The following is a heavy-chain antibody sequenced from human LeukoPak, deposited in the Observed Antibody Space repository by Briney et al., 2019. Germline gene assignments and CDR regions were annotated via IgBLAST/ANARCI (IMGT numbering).Heavy chain of an antibody. D-gene: IGHD6-13*01. J-gene: IGHJ4*02. CDR3: ARVGLGSSWYEDYFDY. V-gene: IGHV4-59*08. CDR2: IYYSGST. Sequence: SETLSLTCTVSGGSISSYYWSWIRQPPGKGLEWIGYIYYSGSTNYNPSLKSRVTISVDTSKNQFSLKLSSVTAADTAVYYCARVGLGSSWYEDYFDYWGQGTLVTVSS. CDR1: GGSISSYY.